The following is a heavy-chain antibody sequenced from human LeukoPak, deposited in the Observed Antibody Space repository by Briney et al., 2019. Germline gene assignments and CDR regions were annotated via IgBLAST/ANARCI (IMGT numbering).Heavy chain of an antibody. D-gene: IGHD3-22*01. CDR2: ISAYNGNT. Sequence: GASVKVSCRASGYTFTSYGISWVRQAPGQGLEWMGWISAYNGNTNYAQKLQGRVTMTTDTSTSTAYMELRSLRSDDTAVYYCARDYYDSSGYYELRFDPWGQGTLVTVSS. CDR3: ARDYYDSSGYYELRFDP. J-gene: IGHJ5*02. CDR1: GYTFTSYG. V-gene: IGHV1-18*01.